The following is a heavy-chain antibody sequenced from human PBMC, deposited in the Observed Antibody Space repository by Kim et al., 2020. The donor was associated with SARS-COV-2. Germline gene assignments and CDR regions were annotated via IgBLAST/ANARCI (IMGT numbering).Heavy chain of an antibody. CDR1: GFTFDDYA. J-gene: IGHJ4*02. CDR3: TKEGGSYTAITGTTYFDY. V-gene: IGHV3-9*01. CDR2: INSNSGSI. D-gene: IGHD1-7*01. Sequence: GGSLSLSCAASGFTFDDYAMHWVRQAPGKGLEWVSGINSNSGSIAYADSVKGRFTISRDNAKKSLYLQMNSLRLEDTALYYCTKEGGSYTAITGTTYFDYWGQGTLVTVSS.